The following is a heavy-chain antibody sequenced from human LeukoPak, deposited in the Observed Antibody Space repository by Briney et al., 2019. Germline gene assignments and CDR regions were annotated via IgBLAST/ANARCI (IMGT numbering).Heavy chain of an antibody. Sequence: GGSLRLSCVGSGFTFSKYWMNWVRQAPGKGLEWGANMNQDGSQKNYVDSVKGRFTISRDNAKNSLYLQMNSLRAEDRAVYYCAREGFLDYWGRGTLVTVSS. V-gene: IGHV3-7*01. CDR2: MNQDGSQK. CDR1: GFTFSKYW. J-gene: IGHJ4*02. D-gene: IGHD3-3*01. CDR3: AREGFLDY.